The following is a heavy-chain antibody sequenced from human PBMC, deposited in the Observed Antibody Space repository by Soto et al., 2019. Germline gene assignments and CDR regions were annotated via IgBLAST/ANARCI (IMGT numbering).Heavy chain of an antibody. CDR2: ISGSGGST. V-gene: IGHV3-23*01. D-gene: IGHD6-13*01. CDR1: GFTFSSYA. J-gene: IGHJ6*02. Sequence: HPGGSLRLSCAASGFTFSSYAMNWVRQAPGKGLEWVSSISGSGGSTYYADSVRGRFTISRDNSKNTLYLQMNSLRVEDTAIYYCAKNLDLSSSCDMDVWGQGTTVTVSS. CDR3: AKNLDLSSSCDMDV.